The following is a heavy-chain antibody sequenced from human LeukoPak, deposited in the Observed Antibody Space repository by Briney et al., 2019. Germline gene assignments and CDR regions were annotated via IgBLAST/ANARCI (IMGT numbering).Heavy chain of an antibody. CDR3: AGSQWALDWFDP. V-gene: IGHV1-69*04. Sequence: GSSVKVSCKASGGTFSSYAISWVRQAPGQGLEWMGRIIPILGIANYAQKFQGRVTITADKSTSTAYMELSSLRSEDTAVYYCAGSQWALDWFDPWGQGTLVTVSS. D-gene: IGHD1-26*01. CDR2: IIPILGIA. J-gene: IGHJ5*02. CDR1: GGTFSSYA.